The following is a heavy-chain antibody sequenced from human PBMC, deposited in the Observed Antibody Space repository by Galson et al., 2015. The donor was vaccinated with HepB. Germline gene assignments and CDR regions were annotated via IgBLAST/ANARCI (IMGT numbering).Heavy chain of an antibody. CDR1: GGTFSSYA. D-gene: IGHD3-16*01. CDR2: IIPIFGTA. CDR3: AGGLGAHVDFDL. V-gene: IGHV1-69*13. Sequence: SVKVSCKASGGTFSSYASSWVRQAPGQGLEWMGGIIPIFGTANYAQKFQGRVTITADESTSTAYMELSSLRSEDTAVYYCAGGLGAHVDFDLWGRGTLVTVSS. J-gene: IGHJ2*01.